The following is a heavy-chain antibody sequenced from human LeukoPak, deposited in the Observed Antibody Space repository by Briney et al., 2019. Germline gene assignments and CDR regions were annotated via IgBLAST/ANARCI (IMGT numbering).Heavy chain of an antibody. CDR1: GFTFSDYY. Sequence: GGSLRLSCAASGFTFSDYYVSWIRQAPGKGLEWVSYISSSGSTIYYADSVKGRFTISRDNAKNSLYLQMNSLRAEDTAVYYCARAQYCSSTSCSRWYYYGMDVWGQGTAVTVSS. J-gene: IGHJ6*02. CDR2: ISSSGSTI. D-gene: IGHD2-2*01. CDR3: ARAQYCSSTSCSRWYYYGMDV. V-gene: IGHV3-11*01.